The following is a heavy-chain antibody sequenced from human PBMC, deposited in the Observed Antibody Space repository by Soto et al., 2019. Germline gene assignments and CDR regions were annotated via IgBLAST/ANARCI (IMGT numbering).Heavy chain of an antibody. V-gene: IGHV3-30*04. Sequence: QVQLEESGGGVVQPGTSLRLSCAASGFTFNAYSMHWVRQAPGKGLEWVAVISYDGHHEYYVDSVKGRFTISRDNPKNAVFLQMNSLTVEDTAVYFWAKDRAGLAGRRRSYVYYGMDAWGQGTTVIVS. CDR3: AKDRAGLAGRRRSYVYYGMDA. CDR1: GFTFNAYS. D-gene: IGHD6-13*01. CDR2: ISYDGHHE. J-gene: IGHJ6*02.